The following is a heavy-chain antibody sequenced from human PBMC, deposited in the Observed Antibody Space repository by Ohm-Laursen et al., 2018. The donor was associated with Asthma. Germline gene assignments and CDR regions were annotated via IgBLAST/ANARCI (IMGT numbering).Heavy chain of an antibody. CDR2: ISYDGSNK. Sequence: SLRLSCAASGFTFSSYGMHWVRQAPGKGLEWVAVISYDGSNKYYADSVKGRFTISRDNSKNTLYLQMNSLRGEDTAVYYCAISLTTPGAFDIWGQGTMITVSS. CDR1: GFTFSSYG. D-gene: IGHD1/OR15-1a*01. CDR3: AISLTTPGAFDI. J-gene: IGHJ3*02. V-gene: IGHV3-33*05.